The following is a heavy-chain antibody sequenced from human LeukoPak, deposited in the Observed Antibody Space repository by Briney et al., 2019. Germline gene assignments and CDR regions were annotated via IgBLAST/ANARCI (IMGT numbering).Heavy chain of an antibody. CDR3: ARVHGRPNYGDYMAQYFQH. J-gene: IGHJ1*01. V-gene: IGHV1-46*01. CDR2: INPSGGST. CDR1: GYTFTTYY. D-gene: IGHD4-17*01. Sequence: EASVKVSCKASGYTFTTYYIHWVRQAPGQGLEWMGVINPSGGSTSFAQKFQARLTMTRDTSTSTVYMELSGLNSEDAAVYYCARVHGRPNYGDYMAQYFQHWGQGTLVTVSS.